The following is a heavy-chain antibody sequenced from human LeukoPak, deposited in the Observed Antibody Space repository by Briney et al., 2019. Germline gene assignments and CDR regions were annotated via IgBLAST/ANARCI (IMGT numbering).Heavy chain of an antibody. J-gene: IGHJ5*02. D-gene: IGHD6-13*01. V-gene: IGHV1-2*02. CDR1: GYTFTGYY. Sequence: ASVKVSCKASGYTFTGYYMHWVRQAPGQGLEWMGWINPNSGGTNYAQKFQGRVTMTRDTSISTAYMELSRLRSDDTAVYYCARGDSSSWYINWFDPWGQGTLVTVSS. CDR3: ARGDSSSWYINWFDP. CDR2: INPNSGGT.